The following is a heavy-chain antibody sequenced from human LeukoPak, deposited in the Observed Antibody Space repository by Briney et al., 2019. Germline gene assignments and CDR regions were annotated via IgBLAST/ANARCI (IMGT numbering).Heavy chain of an antibody. CDR3: ARVIGWRLPDAFDI. V-gene: IGHV4-61*01. Sequence: SETLSLTCTVSGGSISSGNYYWSWIRQPPGKGLEWIGYIYYSGSTNYNPSLKSRVTISVDTSKNQFSLKLSSVTAADTAVYYCARVIGWRLPDAFDIWGQGTMVTVSS. D-gene: IGHD5-18*01. CDR2: IYYSGST. CDR1: GGSISSGNYY. J-gene: IGHJ3*02.